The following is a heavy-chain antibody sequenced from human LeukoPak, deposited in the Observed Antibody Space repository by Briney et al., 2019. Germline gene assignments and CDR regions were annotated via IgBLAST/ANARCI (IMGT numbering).Heavy chain of an antibody. CDR3: ARYYYYDSSGYYYYAFDI. CDR2: IIPIFGTA. V-gene: IGHV1-69*13. CDR1: GGTFSSYA. Sequence: ASVKVSCKASGGTFSSYAISWVRQAPGQGLEWMGGIIPIFGTANYAQKFQGRVTITADEYTSTAYMELSSLRSEDTAVYYCARYYYYDSSGYYYYAFDIWGQGTMVTVSS. D-gene: IGHD3-22*01. J-gene: IGHJ3*02.